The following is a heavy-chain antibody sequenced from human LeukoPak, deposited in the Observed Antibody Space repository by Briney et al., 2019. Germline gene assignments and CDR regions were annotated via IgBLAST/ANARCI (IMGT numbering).Heavy chain of an antibody. J-gene: IGHJ4*02. CDR1: GGSISSGDYY. Sequence: SQTLSHTCTVSGGSISSGDYYWSWIRQPPGKGLEWIGYIYYSGSTYYNPSLKSRVTISVDTSKNQFSLKLSSVTAADTAVYYCARGRGSWYYNVLSFDYWGQGTLVTVSS. D-gene: IGHD6-13*01. V-gene: IGHV4-30-4*01. CDR2: IYYSGST. CDR3: ARGRGSWYYNVLSFDY.